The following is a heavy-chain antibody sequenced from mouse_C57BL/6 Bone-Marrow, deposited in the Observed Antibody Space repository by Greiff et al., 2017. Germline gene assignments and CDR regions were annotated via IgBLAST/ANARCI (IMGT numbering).Heavy chain of an antibody. CDR1: GYTFTSYG. CDR3: ARQRFAY. V-gene: IGHV1-81*01. Sequence: VQVVESGAELARPGASVKLSCKASGYTFTSYGISWVKQRTGQGLEWIGEIYPRSGNTYYNEKFKGKATLTADKSSSTAYMELRSLTSEDSAVYFCARQRFAYWGQGTLVTVSA. CDR2: IYPRSGNT. J-gene: IGHJ3*01.